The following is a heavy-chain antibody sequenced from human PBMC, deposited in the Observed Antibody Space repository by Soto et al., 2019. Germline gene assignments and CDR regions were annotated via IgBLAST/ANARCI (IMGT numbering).Heavy chain of an antibody. CDR1: GGTFSSYA. Sequence: QVQLVQSGAEVQKPGSSVKVSCKASGGTFSSYAISWVRQAPGQGLEWMGGIIPIFGTANYAQKFQGRVTITADESTSTPYMELSSLRSEDTAVYYCVASPPPYSSSWYRIWYFDLWGRGTLVTVSS. CDR3: VASPPPYSSSWYRIWYFDL. V-gene: IGHV1-69*12. D-gene: IGHD6-13*01. J-gene: IGHJ2*01. CDR2: IIPIFGTA.